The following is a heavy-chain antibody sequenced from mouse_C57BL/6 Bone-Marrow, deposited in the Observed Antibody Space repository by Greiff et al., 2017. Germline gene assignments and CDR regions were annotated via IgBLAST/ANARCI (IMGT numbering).Heavy chain of an antibody. D-gene: IGHD1-1*01. CDR1: GFTFSSYA. J-gene: IGHJ2*01. CDR2: ISDGGSYT. Sequence: EVHLVESGGGLVKPGGSLKLSCAASGFTFSSYAMSWVRQTPEKRLEWVATISDGGSYTYYPDNVKGRFTISRDNAKNNLYLQMSHLKSEDTAMYYCAREDYGSSYVYYFDDWGQGTTLTVSS. CDR3: AREDYGSSYVYYFDD. V-gene: IGHV5-4*01.